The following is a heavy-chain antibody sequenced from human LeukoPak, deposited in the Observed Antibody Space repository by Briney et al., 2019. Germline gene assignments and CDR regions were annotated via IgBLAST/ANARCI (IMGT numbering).Heavy chain of an antibody. CDR2: ITDSGGGI. D-gene: IGHD1-26*01. Sequence: GGSLRLSCAASGFTFSSNAMTWVRQAPGKGLEWVSSITDSGGGIQYADSVKGRFTISRDNSKNTLYLQMNSLRAEDTAVYYCAKGSATPYWGQGTLVTVSS. CDR3: AKGSATPY. V-gene: IGHV3-23*01. CDR1: GFTFSSNA. J-gene: IGHJ4*02.